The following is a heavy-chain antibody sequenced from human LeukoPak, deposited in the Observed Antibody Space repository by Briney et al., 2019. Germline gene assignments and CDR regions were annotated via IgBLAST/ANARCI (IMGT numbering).Heavy chain of an antibody. J-gene: IGHJ4*02. V-gene: IGHV3-15*01. CDR2: IKSKTDGGTT. Sequence: PGGSLRLSCAASGITFSNAWMSWVRQAPGKGLEWVGRIKSKTDGGTTDYAAPVKGRFTISRDDSKNTLYLQMNSLKTEDTAVYYCTTGGVGAQFLLNWGQGTLVTVSS. CDR3: TTGGVGAQFLLN. D-gene: IGHD1-26*01. CDR1: GITFSNAW.